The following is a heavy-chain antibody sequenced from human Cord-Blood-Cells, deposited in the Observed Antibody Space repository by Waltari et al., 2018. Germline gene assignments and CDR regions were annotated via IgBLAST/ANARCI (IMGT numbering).Heavy chain of an antibody. D-gene: IGHD1-7*01. CDR1: AGSISCSSYY. J-gene: IGHJ4*02. Sequence: LQLQESGPGLVKPSETLSLTCTVSAGSISCSSYYWGWIRHPPGKGLEWIGSIYYSGSTYYNPPLKSRVTISVDTSKNQFSLKLSSVTAADTAVYYCASKWNYYFDYWGQGTLVTVSS. CDR2: IYYSGST. CDR3: ASKWNYYFDY. V-gene: IGHV4-39*01.